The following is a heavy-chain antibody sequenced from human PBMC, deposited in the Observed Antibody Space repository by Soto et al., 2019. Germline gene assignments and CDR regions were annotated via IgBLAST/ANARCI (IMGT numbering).Heavy chain of an antibody. D-gene: IGHD6-6*01. CDR3: ARATRGSISTRPGY. J-gene: IGHJ4*02. CDR2: INPTGGGT. Sequence: GASVKVSCKASGYTFTRHSMHWVRQAPGQGLEWMGMINPTGGGTTYAQKFQGRVTMTRDTSTGIVYMELTSLRPEDTAMYYWARATRGSISTRPGYWRLGSLFTVSS. V-gene: IGHV1-46*01. CDR1: GYTFTRHS.